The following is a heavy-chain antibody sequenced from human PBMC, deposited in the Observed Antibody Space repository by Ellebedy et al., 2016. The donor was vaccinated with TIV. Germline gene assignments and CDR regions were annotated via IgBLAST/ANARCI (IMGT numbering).Heavy chain of an antibody. CDR3: AGGSYTPYGMDV. D-gene: IGHD3-10*01. V-gene: IGHV4-61*01. J-gene: IGHJ6*02. Sequence: GSLRLSCTVSGGSVSSGSHYWNWIRQPPGKGLEWIGYSYYIGTTNYNPSLKSRVTISEDASKNQFSLRLTSVTAADTAVYYCAGGSYTPYGMDVWGQGTTVTVSS. CDR2: SYYIGTT. CDR1: GGSVSSGSHY.